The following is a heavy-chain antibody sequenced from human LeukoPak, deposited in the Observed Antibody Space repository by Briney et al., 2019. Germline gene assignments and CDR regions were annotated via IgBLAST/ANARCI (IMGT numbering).Heavy chain of an antibody. D-gene: IGHD6-19*01. CDR1: GFTFSSYA. J-gene: IGHJ4*02. V-gene: IGHV3-23*01. CDR2: ISGSGGST. CDR3: AKDPNSSGWYYFDY. Sequence: GGSLRLSCAASGFTFSSYAMSLVRQAPGKGLEWVSAISGSGGSTYYADSVKGRFTISRDNSKNTLYLQMNSLRAEDTAVYYCAKDPNSSGWYYFDYWGQGTLVTVSS.